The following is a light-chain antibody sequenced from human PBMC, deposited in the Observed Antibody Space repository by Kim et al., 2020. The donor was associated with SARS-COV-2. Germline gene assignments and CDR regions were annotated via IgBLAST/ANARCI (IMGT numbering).Light chain of an antibody. Sequence: DIVMTQSPDSLAVSLGERATINCKSSQNLLYNSNNKNYLAWYQVRPGQPPKLLIYWASTREAGVPDRFSGGGSGTDFTLTISSLQSEDVAVYYCQQYYDPPRTFGQGTKVDI. V-gene: IGKV4-1*01. J-gene: IGKJ1*01. CDR3: QQYYDPPRT. CDR2: WAS. CDR1: QNLLYNSNNKNY.